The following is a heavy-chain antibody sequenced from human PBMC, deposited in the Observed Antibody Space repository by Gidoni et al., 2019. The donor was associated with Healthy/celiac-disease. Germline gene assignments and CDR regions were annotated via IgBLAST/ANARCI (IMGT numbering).Heavy chain of an antibody. CDR1: GFTFSSYS. CDR3: ARGGYSPFDAFDI. J-gene: IGHJ3*02. Sequence: EVQLVEPGGGLVKPGGSLRLSCAASGFTFSSYSMTWVRQATGKGLVWVSSISSSRSYIYYADSVKGRFTISRDNAKNSLYLKMNSMRAEDTAVYYCARGGYSPFDAFDIWGQGTMVTVSS. D-gene: IGHD5-18*01. V-gene: IGHV3-21*01. CDR2: ISSSRSYI.